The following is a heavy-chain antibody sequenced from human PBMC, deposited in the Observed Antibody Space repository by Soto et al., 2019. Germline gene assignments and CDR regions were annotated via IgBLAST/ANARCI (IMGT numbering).Heavy chain of an antibody. CDR1: GGSISSGDFY. J-gene: IGHJ4*02. CDR3: ARADDFSDRFDY. D-gene: IGHD4-17*01. V-gene: IGHV4-30-4*01. CDR2: IYYSGST. Sequence: PSETLSLTCTVSGGSISSGDFYLSWILHPPGKGLELIGNIYYSGSTYYNPSLRSRAIMSFDTSQNQFSLKLSSLTAADTAVYFCARADDFSDRFDYWGQGALVTVS.